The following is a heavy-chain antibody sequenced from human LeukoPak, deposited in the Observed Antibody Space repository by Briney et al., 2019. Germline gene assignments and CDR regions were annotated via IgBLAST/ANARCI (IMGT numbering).Heavy chain of an antibody. CDR2: IWYDGSNK. V-gene: IGHV3-30*19. J-gene: IGHJ4*02. CDR1: GFTFSSYG. CDR3: ARDNYYDSSGYYYLDY. Sequence: PGGSLRLSCAASGFTFSSYGMHWVRQAPGKGLEWVAVIWYDGSNKYYADSVKGRFTISRDNSKNTLYLQMNSLRAEDTAVYYCARDNYYDSSGYYYLDYWGQGTLVTVSS. D-gene: IGHD3-22*01.